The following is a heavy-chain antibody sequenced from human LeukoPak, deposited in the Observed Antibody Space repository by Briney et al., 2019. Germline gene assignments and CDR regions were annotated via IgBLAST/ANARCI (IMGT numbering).Heavy chain of an antibody. Sequence: NSGGSLRLSCAASGFTFSSYSMNWVRQAPGKGLEWVSSISTSSSYIYYADSVKGRFTISGDNAKKSLYVQMNSLRAEDTAVYYCARGNLYYDSSGFDYWGQGTLVTVSS. CDR1: GFTFSSYS. CDR2: ISTSSSYI. D-gene: IGHD3-22*01. V-gene: IGHV3-21*01. J-gene: IGHJ4*02. CDR3: ARGNLYYDSSGFDY.